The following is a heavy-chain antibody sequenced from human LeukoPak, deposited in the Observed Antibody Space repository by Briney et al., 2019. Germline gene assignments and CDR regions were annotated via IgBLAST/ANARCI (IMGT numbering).Heavy chain of an antibody. CDR1: GFTFSSYW. Sequence: GGSLRLSGAASGFTFSSYWMQWVRQAPGKGLVGVSRINSDGSSTRYADSVRGRFTIYRDNPKNTLYLQMNSLRAEETAVYYCARVLWPYYYYYGMDVWGKGTTVTVSS. CDR2: INSDGSST. J-gene: IGHJ6*04. D-gene: IGHD2-21*01. CDR3: ARVLWPYYYYYGMDV. V-gene: IGHV3-74*01.